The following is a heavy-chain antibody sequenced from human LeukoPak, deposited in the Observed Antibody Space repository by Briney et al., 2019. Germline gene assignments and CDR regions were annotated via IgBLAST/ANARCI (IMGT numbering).Heavy chain of an antibody. V-gene: IGHV4-61*01. CDR1: GGSVGRVSYY. J-gene: IGHJ4*02. Sequence: SETLSLTCTVSGGSVGRVSYYWSWIRQPPGKGLEWIGYIYYSGSTNYNPSLKSRVTISLDTSQNQFSLKLSSVTAADTAVYYCARAAAGTNYWGQGTLVTVSS. CDR3: ARAAAGTNY. D-gene: IGHD6-13*01. CDR2: IYYSGST.